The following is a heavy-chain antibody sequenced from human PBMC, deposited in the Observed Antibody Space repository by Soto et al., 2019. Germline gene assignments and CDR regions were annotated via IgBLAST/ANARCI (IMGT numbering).Heavy chain of an antibody. Sequence: QRQLQASGPGLVKPSETLSLACTVSGGSIRGVNYYLGWIRQPPGKGLEWIGSIYYGGITYHNPSPTRRVTMSVDPSKNLFALRLSSVTAAYTAVYYCARGHRYYDYVWGNYRYTSWFEPWCQGTLVTGSS. CDR3: ARGHRYYDYVWGNYRYTSWFEP. V-gene: IGHV4-39*01. D-gene: IGHD3-16*02. J-gene: IGHJ5*02. CDR1: GGSIRGVNYY. CDR2: IYYGGIT.